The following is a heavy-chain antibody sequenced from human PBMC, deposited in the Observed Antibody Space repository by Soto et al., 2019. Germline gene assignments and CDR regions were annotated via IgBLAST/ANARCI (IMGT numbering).Heavy chain of an antibody. V-gene: IGHV2-5*02. CDR3: AQGRCSGSSYYFGY. CDR2: MYWDDDK. Sequence: QITLKESGPTLVKPTQTLTLTCTFSGFSLSTSGVGVGWIRQPPGKALEWLALMYWDDDKRDSPFLKSRLTISKDTSKGGVVRTMTSMGPVETAAYCCAQGRCSGSSYYFGYWGQGTLGTVSS. D-gene: IGHD6-6*01. CDR1: GFSLSTSGVG. J-gene: IGHJ4*02.